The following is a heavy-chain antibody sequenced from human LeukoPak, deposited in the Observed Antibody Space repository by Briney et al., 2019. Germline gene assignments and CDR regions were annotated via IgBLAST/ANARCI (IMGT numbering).Heavy chain of an antibody. CDR3: ARDPPGDEVVPAATGAFDI. CDR1: GYTFTSYY. CDR2: INPSGGST. J-gene: IGHJ3*02. D-gene: IGHD2-2*01. V-gene: IGHV1-46*01. Sequence: ASVKVSCKASGYTFTSYYMHWVRQAPGQGLEWMGIINPSGGSTSYAQKFQGRVTMTRDTSTSTVYMELSSLRSEDTAVYYCARDPPGDEVVPAATGAFDIWGQGTMVTVSS.